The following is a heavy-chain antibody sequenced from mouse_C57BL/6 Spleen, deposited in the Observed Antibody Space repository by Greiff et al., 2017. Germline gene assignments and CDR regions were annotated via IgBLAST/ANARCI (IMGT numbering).Heavy chain of an antibody. J-gene: IGHJ1*03. Sequence: QVQLQQPGAELVKPGASVKVSCKASGYTFTSYWMHWVKQRPGQGLEWIGRIHPSDSDTNYNQKFKGKATLTVDKSSSTAYMQLSSLTSEDSAVYYCAIEGGLYDGYYGGYFDVWGTGTTVTVSS. CDR2: IHPSDSDT. V-gene: IGHV1-74*01. CDR1: GYTFTSYW. D-gene: IGHD2-3*01. CDR3: AIEGGLYDGYYGGYFDV.